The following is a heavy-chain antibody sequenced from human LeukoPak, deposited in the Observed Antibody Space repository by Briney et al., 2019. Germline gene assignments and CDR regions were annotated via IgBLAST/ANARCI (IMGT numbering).Heavy chain of an antibody. Sequence: SETLSLTCTVSGGSISSGGSYWSWIRQPPGKGLEWIGEINHSGSTNYNPSLKSRVTISVDTSKNQFSLKLSSVTAADTAVYYCATYYYDSSGYYRRYFDYWGQGTLVTVSS. CDR2: INHSGST. CDR1: GGSISSGGSY. D-gene: IGHD3-22*01. V-gene: IGHV4-39*07. CDR3: ATYYYDSSGYYRRYFDY. J-gene: IGHJ4*02.